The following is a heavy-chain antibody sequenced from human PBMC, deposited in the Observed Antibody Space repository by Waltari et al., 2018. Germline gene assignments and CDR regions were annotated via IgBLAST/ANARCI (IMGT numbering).Heavy chain of an antibody. CDR1: GFTFSSYS. V-gene: IGHV3-21*01. CDR3: ARDSQQVVVAANIDY. Sequence: EVQLVESGGGLVTPGGSLRLSCAASGFTFSSYSMNWVRQAPGKGLEWVSSISSSSSYIYYADSVKGRFTISRDNAKNSLYLQMNSLRAEDTAVYYCARDSQQVVVAANIDYWGQGTLVTVSS. J-gene: IGHJ4*02. D-gene: IGHD2-15*01. CDR2: ISSSSSYI.